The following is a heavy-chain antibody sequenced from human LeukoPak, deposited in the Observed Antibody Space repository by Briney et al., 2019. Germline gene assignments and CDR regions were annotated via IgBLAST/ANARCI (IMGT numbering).Heavy chain of an antibody. V-gene: IGHV5-51*01. Sequence: GESLKISCKSSGYNFPNSWIGWVRQMPGKGLEWVAIIYPDDSRTNYSPSFQGHVTISVDRSINTAYLQWSSLRASDTAMYYCATTDYCDSHDWGQGTLVAVST. D-gene: IGHD2/OR15-2a*01. CDR1: GYNFPNSW. CDR3: ATTDYCDSHD. CDR2: IYPDDSRT. J-gene: IGHJ4*02.